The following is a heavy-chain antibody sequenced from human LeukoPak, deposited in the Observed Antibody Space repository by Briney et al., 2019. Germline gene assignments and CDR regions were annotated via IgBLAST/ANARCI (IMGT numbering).Heavy chain of an antibody. CDR1: GGSISSYY. CDR2: IYYSGST. Sequence: SETLSLTCTVSGGSISSYYWSWIRQPPGKGREWIGYIYYSGSTNYNPSLKSRVTISVDTSKNQFSLKLSSVTAAYMAVYYCARVQPTLDVYYYYDYYMDVWGKGTTVTVSS. J-gene: IGHJ6*03. V-gene: IGHV4-59*01. D-gene: IGHD3/OR15-3a*01. CDR3: ARVQPTLDVYYYYDYYMDV.